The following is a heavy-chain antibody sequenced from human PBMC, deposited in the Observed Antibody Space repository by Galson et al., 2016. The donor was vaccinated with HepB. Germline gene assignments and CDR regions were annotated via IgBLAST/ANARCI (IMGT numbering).Heavy chain of an antibody. J-gene: IGHJ4*02. CDR3: ARDQDTSGWYPGV. CDR1: GFTFSSFS. CDR2: ITGNGGSL. D-gene: IGHD6-19*01. V-gene: IGHV3-23*01. Sequence: SLRLSCAASGFTFSSFSMVWVRQAPGKGLEWVAFITGNGGSLFYADSVQGRFTISRDNLENTVYLQMNNLRAEDTAVYYCARDQDTSGWYPGVWGQGTLVTVSS.